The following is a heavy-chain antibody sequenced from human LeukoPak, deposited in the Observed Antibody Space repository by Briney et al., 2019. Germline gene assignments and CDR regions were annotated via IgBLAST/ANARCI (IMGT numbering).Heavy chain of an antibody. Sequence: PSQTLSLTCTVSGGSISSGGYYWSWIRQHPGKGLEWIGYIYYSGSTYYNPSLKRRVTISVDTSKNQFSLKLSSVTAADTAVYYCARGVTYDYVWGSYRLPYFDLWGRGTLVTVSS. CDR1: GGSISSGGYY. CDR2: IYYSGST. J-gene: IGHJ2*01. CDR3: ARGVTYDYVWGSYRLPYFDL. D-gene: IGHD3-16*02. V-gene: IGHV4-31*03.